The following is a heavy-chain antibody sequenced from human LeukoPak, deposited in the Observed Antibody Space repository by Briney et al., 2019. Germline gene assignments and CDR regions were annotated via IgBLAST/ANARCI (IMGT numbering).Heavy chain of an antibody. V-gene: IGHV4-4*09. J-gene: IGHJ3*02. Sequence: SETLSLTCTVSGGSIIGYYWTWIRQPPGKGLEWIGYIYTSGSTNYNPSLKSRVTISVDMSKNQFSLQLSSATAADTAVYYCARQSCSSTSCPHRNVFDIWGQGTMVTVSP. CDR3: ARQSCSSTSCPHRNVFDI. CDR1: GGSIIGYY. D-gene: IGHD2-2*01. CDR2: IYTSGST.